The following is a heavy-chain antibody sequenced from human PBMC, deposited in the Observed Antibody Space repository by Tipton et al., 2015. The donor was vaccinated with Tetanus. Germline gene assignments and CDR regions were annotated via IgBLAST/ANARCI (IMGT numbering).Heavy chain of an antibody. J-gene: IGHJ4*02. CDR2: INPNRGGT. V-gene: IGHV1-2*02. Sequence: QLVQSGPEVKRPGASVRVSCKASGYTFTGNYIHWVRRAPGQGLEWMGWINPNRGGTFYAQKFHGSVTMTSDTSSSTVYMELSRLRSDDTAIYYCARGMDYDSSGIDDFWGQGTLVTVSS. CDR1: GYTFTGNY. D-gene: IGHD3-22*01. CDR3: ARGMDYDSSGIDDF.